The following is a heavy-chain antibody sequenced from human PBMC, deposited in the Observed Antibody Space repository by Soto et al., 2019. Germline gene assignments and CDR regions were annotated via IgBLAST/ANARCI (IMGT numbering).Heavy chain of an antibody. CDR3: ARRWCPGDAFDI. Sequence: ASVKVSCKASGYTFTGYYMHWVRQAPGQGLEWMGIINPSGGSTSYAQKFQGRVTMTRDTSTSTVYMELSSLRSEDTAMYYCARRWCPGDAFDIWAQGTMVTVSS. D-gene: IGHD2-8*02. V-gene: IGHV1-46*01. CDR1: GYTFTGYY. J-gene: IGHJ3*02. CDR2: INPSGGST.